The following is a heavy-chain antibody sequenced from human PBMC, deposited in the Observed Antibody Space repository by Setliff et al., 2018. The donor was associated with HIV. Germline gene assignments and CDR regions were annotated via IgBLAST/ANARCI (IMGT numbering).Heavy chain of an antibody. CDR1: GGSISSGCYY. J-gene: IGHJ4*02. D-gene: IGHD3-9*01. Sequence: LSLTCTVSGGSISSGCYYWNWIRQHPGKGLEWIGYIYYSGNTYYNTSLKSRITIYLDTSKNQFSLKLSSVTAADTAVYYCARSAYDILTGEWYFDYWGQGTLVTVSS. CDR2: IYYSGNT. CDR3: ARSAYDILTGEWYFDY. V-gene: IGHV4-31*02.